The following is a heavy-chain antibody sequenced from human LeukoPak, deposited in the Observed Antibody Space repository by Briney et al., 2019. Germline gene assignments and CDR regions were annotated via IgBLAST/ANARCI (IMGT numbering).Heavy chain of an antibody. D-gene: IGHD1-1*01. V-gene: IGHV3-74*01. J-gene: IGHJ3*02. CDR2: INTDGSST. CDR1: GITFSNYW. CDR3: AGWNAFDI. Sequence: GGSLRLSCAASGITFSNYWMHWVRQAPGKGLVWVSRINTDGSSTNYADSVKGRFTISRDNAKNTLYLQMNSLRAEGTAVYYCAGWNAFDIWGQGTMFTVSS.